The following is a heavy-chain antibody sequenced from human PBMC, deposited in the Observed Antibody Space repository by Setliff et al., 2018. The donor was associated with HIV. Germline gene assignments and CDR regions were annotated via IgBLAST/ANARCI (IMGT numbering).Heavy chain of an antibody. Sequence: PETLSLTCAVYGASFNAYFWTWIRQPPGKGLEWIGEVIQSGATNYNPSLKSRLTMSVDTSKNQFSLKLTSVTAADTAVYYCARTRDKYYDILTPAYYIDYWGHGTLVTVSA. CDR2: VIQSGAT. J-gene: IGHJ4*01. CDR3: ARTRDKYYDILTPAYYIDY. CDR1: GASFNAYF. V-gene: IGHV4-34*12. D-gene: IGHD3-9*01.